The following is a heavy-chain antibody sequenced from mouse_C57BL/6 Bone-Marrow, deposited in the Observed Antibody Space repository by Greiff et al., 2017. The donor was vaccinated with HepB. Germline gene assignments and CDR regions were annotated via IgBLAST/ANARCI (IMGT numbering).Heavy chain of an antibody. CDR2: IDPSDSYT. CDR3: ARWGMDY. CDR1: GYTFTSYC. Sequence: QVQLQQSGAELVKPGASVKLSCKASGYTFTSYCMQWVKQRPGQGLEWIGEIDPSDSYTNYNQKFKGKATLTVDTSSSTAYMQLSSLTSEDSAVYYCARWGMDYWGQGTSVTVSS. V-gene: IGHV1-50*01. J-gene: IGHJ4*01.